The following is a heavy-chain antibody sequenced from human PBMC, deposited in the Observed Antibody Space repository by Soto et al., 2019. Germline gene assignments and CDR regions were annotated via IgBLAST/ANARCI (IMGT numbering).Heavy chain of an antibody. D-gene: IGHD3-22*01. V-gene: IGHV3-30-3*01. J-gene: IGHJ4*02. Sequence: PGGSLRLSCAASGFTFSSYAMHWVRQAPGKGLEWVAVISYDGSNKYYADSVKGRFTISRDNSKNTLYLQMNSLRAEDTAVYYCARDYYDSSPFDYWGQGTLVTVSS. CDR3: ARDYYDSSPFDY. CDR1: GFTFSSYA. CDR2: ISYDGSNK.